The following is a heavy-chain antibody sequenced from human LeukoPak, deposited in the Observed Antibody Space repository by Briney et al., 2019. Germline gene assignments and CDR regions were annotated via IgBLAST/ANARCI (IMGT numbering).Heavy chain of an antibody. CDR3: ARELLGAAGQLDY. Sequence: GGSLRLSCEGSGFTFSNYWMGWVRQAPGKGLEWVANIKQDGSEKYYVDSVKGRFTISRDNAKNSLYLQMNSLRAEDTAVYYCARELLGAAGQLDYWGQGTLVTVSS. CDR2: IKQDGSEK. D-gene: IGHD6-13*01. J-gene: IGHJ4*02. V-gene: IGHV3-7*01. CDR1: GFTFSNYW.